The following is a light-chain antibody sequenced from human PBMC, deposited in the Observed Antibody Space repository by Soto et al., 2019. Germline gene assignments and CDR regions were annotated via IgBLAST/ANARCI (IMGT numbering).Light chain of an antibody. V-gene: IGLV1-47*01. CDR2: RGD. CDR1: SSNIGRNA. Sequence: QSVLTQPPSASGTPGQRVTISCSGSSSNIGRNAVHWYQQLPGTAPKLLIYRGDQRPSGVPDRFSGSKSATSAYLDISGLRSEDEAEYYCVAWDDSLSGRVFGGGTKLTVL. CDR3: VAWDDSLSGRV. J-gene: IGLJ3*02.